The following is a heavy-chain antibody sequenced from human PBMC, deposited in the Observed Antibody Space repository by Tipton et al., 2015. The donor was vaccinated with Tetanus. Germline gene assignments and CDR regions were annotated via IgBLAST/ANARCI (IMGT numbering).Heavy chain of an antibody. J-gene: IGHJ4*02. Sequence: TLSLTCTVSGGSISSSSYYWGWVRQPPGNGLEWIGSIYYSGSTYYNPSLKSRVTISVDTSKNQFSLKLSSVTAADTAVYYCARYYDSSGYYRRRYTSSFDYWGQGTLVTVSS. CDR2: IYYSGST. CDR3: ARYYDSSGYYRRRYTSSFDY. V-gene: IGHV4-39*07. CDR1: GGSISSSSYY. D-gene: IGHD3-22*01.